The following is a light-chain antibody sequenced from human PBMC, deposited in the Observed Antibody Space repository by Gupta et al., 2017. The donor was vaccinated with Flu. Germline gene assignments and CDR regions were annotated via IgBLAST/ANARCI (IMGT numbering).Light chain of an antibody. CDR1: QSVSSR. Sequence: EVVMTQSPATLSVSPGERATLSCRASQSVSSRLAWYQQKPGQAPRLLIYDASTRATGIPARFSGSGSGTEFTLTISSRQSEDFAVYYCQHYDNWPPYTFGQGTKMEIK. CDR3: QHYDNWPPYT. J-gene: IGKJ2*01. CDR2: DAS. V-gene: IGKV3D-15*01.